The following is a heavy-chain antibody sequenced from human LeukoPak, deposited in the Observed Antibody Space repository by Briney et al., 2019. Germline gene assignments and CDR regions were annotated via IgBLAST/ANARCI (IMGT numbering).Heavy chain of an antibody. Sequence: ASVKVSCKASGYTFTSYGISWVRQAPGQGLEWMGWISAYNGNTNYAQKLQGRVTMTTDTSTSTAYMELRSLRSDDTAVYYCARDPLGGSYYDGAFDIWGQGTMVTVSS. J-gene: IGHJ3*02. V-gene: IGHV1-18*01. D-gene: IGHD1-26*01. CDR3: ARDPLGGSYYDGAFDI. CDR1: GYTFTSYG. CDR2: ISAYNGNT.